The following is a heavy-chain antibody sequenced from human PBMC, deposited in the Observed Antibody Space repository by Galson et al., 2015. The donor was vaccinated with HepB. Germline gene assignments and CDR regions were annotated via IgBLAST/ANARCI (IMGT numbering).Heavy chain of an antibody. CDR3: ARDFSPTNRVIGGRGGLNY. CDR1: GFTFNTHG. J-gene: IGHJ4*02. Sequence: SLRLSCEASGFTFNTHGSHWVGQAPGKGLEWVAVFWDDASRQYYAHYVQGLFTISRDNSKNTVYLEINSLRAEDTAVYYCARDFSPTNRVIGGRGGLNYWGQGTLVTVSS. V-gene: IGHV3-33*01. CDR2: FWDDASRQ. D-gene: IGHD2/OR15-2a*01.